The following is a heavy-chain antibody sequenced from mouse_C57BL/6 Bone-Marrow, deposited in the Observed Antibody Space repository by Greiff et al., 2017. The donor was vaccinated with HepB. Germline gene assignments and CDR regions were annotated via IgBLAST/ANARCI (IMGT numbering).Heavy chain of an antibody. Sequence: VQLQQSGPVLVKPGASVKMSCKASGYTFTDYYMNWVKQSHGKSLEWIGVINPYNGGTSYNQKFKGKATLTVDKSSSTAYMELNSLTSEDSAVYYCARRIRRAMDYWGQGTSVTVSS. J-gene: IGHJ4*01. V-gene: IGHV1-19*01. D-gene: IGHD2-12*01. CDR1: GYTFTDYY. CDR3: ARRIRRAMDY. CDR2: INPYNGGT.